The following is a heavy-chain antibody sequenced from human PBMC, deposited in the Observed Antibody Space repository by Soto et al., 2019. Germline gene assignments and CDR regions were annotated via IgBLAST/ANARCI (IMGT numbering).Heavy chain of an antibody. CDR2: ISYDGTYR. J-gene: IGHJ6*02. CDR1: GVTFNNFA. CDR3: ANEVDVAFSSLQYGMDV. V-gene: IGHV3-30*14. Sequence: XGSLRLSCAASGVTFNNFAMHWVRQAPGKGLEWVAFISYDGTYRYYADSVRGRFTVYRDNSKSTLFLQMNSLKFEDTAVYVCANEVDVAFSSLQYGMDVWGQGTTVTVSS. D-gene: IGHD5-12*01.